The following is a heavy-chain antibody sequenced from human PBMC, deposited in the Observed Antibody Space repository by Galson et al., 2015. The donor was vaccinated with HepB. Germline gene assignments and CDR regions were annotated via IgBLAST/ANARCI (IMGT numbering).Heavy chain of an antibody. CDR3: ARDLMGVAVAGIDY. Sequence: NGNTNYAQKLQGRVTMTTDTSTSTAYMELRSLSSDDTAVYYCARDLMGVAVAGIDYWGQGTLVTVSS. J-gene: IGHJ4*02. D-gene: IGHD6-19*01. V-gene: IGHV1-18*01. CDR2: NGNT.